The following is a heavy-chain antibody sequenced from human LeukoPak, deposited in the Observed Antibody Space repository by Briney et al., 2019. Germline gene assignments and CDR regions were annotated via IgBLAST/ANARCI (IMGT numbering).Heavy chain of an antibody. D-gene: IGHD4-17*01. CDR2: ISYDGNNK. CDR3: ARDPGATVTTNWFDP. J-gene: IGHJ5*02. V-gene: IGHV3-30*04. Sequence: GRSLRLSCAASGFTFSGYAMHWVRQAPGKGLEWVAAISYDGNNKYYTDSVKGRFTISRDNAKNTLYLQMNSLRAEDTAVYYCARDPGATVTTNWFDPWGQGTLVTVSS. CDR1: GFTFSGYA.